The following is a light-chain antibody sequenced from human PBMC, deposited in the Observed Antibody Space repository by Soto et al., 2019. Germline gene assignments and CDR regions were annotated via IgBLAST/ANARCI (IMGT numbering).Light chain of an antibody. CDR2: DTS. V-gene: IGKV3-15*01. J-gene: IGKJ1*01. Sequence: EIVVTQSPATLSVSPGERVTLSCRASQSVSSSLAWYQQRPGQAPRLLIYDTSIRAAGISARFSGSGSGTEFTLTISSLQSEDFAVYYCQQYIDWPPGTFGQGTAVKIK. CDR1: QSVSSS. CDR3: QQYIDWPPGT.